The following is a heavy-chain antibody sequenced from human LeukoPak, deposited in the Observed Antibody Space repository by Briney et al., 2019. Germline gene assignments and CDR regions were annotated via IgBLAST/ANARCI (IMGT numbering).Heavy chain of an antibody. Sequence: GGSLTLSCAASEFTFSDHYMSWIRQAPGKGLEGVSYITPSSSYIYYADSVKGRFTVSRDNAEISLYLQMNGLTAEDTAVYYCARGHYGMDVWGQGTTVTVSS. V-gene: IGHV3-11*05. CDR2: ITPSSSYI. J-gene: IGHJ6*02. CDR1: EFTFSDHY. CDR3: ARGHYGMDV.